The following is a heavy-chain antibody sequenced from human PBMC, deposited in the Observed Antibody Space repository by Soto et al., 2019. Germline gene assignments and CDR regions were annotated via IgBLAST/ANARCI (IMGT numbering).Heavy chain of an antibody. D-gene: IGHD3-22*01. CDR3: ARDPYDSSGYPDY. CDR1: GFNFSSYS. CDR2: ISSSSSTI. Sequence: GGVLRLFCAASGFNFSSYSINRVPQAPGKGLEWVSYISSSSSTIYYADSVKGRFTISRDNAKNSLYLQMNSLRDEDTAVYYCARDPYDSSGYPDYWGQGTLVTVSS. J-gene: IGHJ4*02. V-gene: IGHV3-48*02.